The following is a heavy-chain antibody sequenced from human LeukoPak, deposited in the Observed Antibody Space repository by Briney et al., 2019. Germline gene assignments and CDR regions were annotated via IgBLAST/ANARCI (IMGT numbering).Heavy chain of an antibody. D-gene: IGHD3-3*01. CDR1: GFTFSSYW. V-gene: IGHV3-7*01. CDR3: ARVSAAYYDFWSGYYRADDAFDI. J-gene: IGHJ3*02. Sequence: GGSLRLSCAASGFTFSSYWMSWVRQAPGKGLEWVANIKQDGSEKYYVDSVKGRFTISRDNAKNSLYLQMNSLRAEDTAVYYCARVSAAYYDFWSGYYRADDAFDIWGQGTMVTVSS. CDR2: IKQDGSEK.